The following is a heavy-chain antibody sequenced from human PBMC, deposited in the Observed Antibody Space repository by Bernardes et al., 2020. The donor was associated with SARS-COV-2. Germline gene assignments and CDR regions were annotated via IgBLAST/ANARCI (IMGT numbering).Heavy chain of an antibody. CDR3: ASYRAPYSSSSSLDY. J-gene: IGHJ4*02. CDR1: GFTSSDYY. Sequence: GGSLRLSCAASGFTSSDYYMSWIRQAPGKGLEWVSYISSSGSTIYYAVSVKRRFTISRDNAKNSLYLQMNSLRAEDTAVYYCASYRAPYSSSSSLDYWGQGTLVTVSS. D-gene: IGHD6-6*01. V-gene: IGHV3-11*01. CDR2: ISSSGSTI.